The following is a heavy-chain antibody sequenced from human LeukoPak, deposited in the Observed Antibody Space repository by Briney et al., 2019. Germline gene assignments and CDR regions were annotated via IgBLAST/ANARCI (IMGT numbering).Heavy chain of an antibody. CDR2: IIPIFGTA. V-gene: IGHV1-69*13. J-gene: IGHJ4*02. D-gene: IGHD5-18*01. CDR1: GGTFSSYA. CDR3: ARGYSYGYVLSIDY. Sequence: ASVKVSCKASGGTFSSYAISWVRQAPGRGLEWMGGIIPIFGTANYAQKFQGRVTITADESTSTAYMELSSLRSEDTAVYYCARGYSYGYVLSIDYWGQGTLVTVSS.